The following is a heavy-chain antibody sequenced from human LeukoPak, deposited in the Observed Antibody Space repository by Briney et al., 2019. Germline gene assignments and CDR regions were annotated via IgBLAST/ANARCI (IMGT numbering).Heavy chain of an antibody. J-gene: IGHJ4*02. CDR1: GYTFSNFW. Sequence: GESLKISCMASGYTFSNFWIGWVRQNSGKGLEFMGVIYPGDSDTTYSPSFQGQVTVSADRSIRTTYLQWTSLEASDSAIYYCARGRGGFSGYENFDYWGQGTMVTVS. CDR2: IYPGDSDT. V-gene: IGHV5-51*01. D-gene: IGHD5-12*01. CDR3: ARGRGGFSGYENFDY.